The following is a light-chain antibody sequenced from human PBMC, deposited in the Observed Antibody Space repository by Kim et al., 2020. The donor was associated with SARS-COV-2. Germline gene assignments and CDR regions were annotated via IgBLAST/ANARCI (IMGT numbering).Light chain of an antibody. CDR1: SLRSYY. CDR2: DKN. Sequence: ALGQTVRITCQGDSLRSYYASWYQQKPGQAPVLVISDKNNRPSGIPDRFSGSSSGNTASLTITGTQAEDEADYYCNSRDSGYNHLVFGGGTKLTVL. V-gene: IGLV3-19*01. CDR3: NSRDSGYNHLV. J-gene: IGLJ2*01.